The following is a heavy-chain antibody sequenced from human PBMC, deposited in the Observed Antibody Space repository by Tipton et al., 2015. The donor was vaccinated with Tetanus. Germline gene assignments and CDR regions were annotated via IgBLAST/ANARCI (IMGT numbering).Heavy chain of an antibody. CDR2: FFPGDSES. V-gene: IGHV5-51*01. J-gene: IGHJ4*02. D-gene: IGHD1-1*01. Sequence: QSGAEVKKPGEPLRISCKGSGYNFISYWIAWVRHMPGKGLEWMGIFFPGDSESRYSPSFQGQVTMSGDNSIRTAYLQWNSLRASDTATYYCAKVSAPGTIATGNFDYWGQGTPVTVSS. CDR1: GYNFISYW. CDR3: AKVSAPGTIATGNFDY.